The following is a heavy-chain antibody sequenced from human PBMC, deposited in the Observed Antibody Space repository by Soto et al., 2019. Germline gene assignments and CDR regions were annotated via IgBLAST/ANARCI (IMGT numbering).Heavy chain of an antibody. V-gene: IGHV3-23*01. Sequence: DVQLLESGGGLAQPGGSLRLSCAASGFTFSTYAMQWVRQAPGKGLEWVSSITNSGGTTYYADSVRGRFTISRDNSKNTLWLQMNSLRAEDTAVYSCARVYYDSSGSARMGAYDLWGQGTMVTVSS. CDR2: ITNSGGTT. CDR1: GFTFSTYA. D-gene: IGHD3-22*01. J-gene: IGHJ3*01. CDR3: ARVYYDSSGSARMGAYDL.